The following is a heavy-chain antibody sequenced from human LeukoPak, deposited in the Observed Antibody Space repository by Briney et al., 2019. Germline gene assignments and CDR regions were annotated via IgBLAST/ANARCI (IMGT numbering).Heavy chain of an antibody. Sequence: GASVKVSCKASGYTFTGDYMHWVRQAPGQGLEWMGWISAYNGNTNYAQKLQGRVTMTTDTSTSTAYMELRSLRSDDTAVYYCARDKLGIITIFGVVTLPDYWGQGTLVTVSS. CDR2: ISAYNGNT. CDR3: ARDKLGIITIFGVVTLPDY. CDR1: GYTFTGDY. D-gene: IGHD3-3*01. V-gene: IGHV1-18*04. J-gene: IGHJ4*02.